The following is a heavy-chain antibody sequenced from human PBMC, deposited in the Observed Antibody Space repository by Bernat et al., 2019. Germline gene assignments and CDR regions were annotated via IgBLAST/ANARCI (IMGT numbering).Heavy chain of an antibody. D-gene: IGHD6-13*01. Sequence: QVQLQQWGAGLLKPSETLSPPCAVYGGSFSGYYWSWIRQPPGKGLEWIGEINHSGSTNYNPSLKSRVTISVDTSKNQFSLKLSSVTAADTAVYYCARPARHRRAAAEKGHWLDPWGQGTLITVSS. CDR2: INHSGST. J-gene: IGHJ5*02. V-gene: IGHV4-34*01. CDR3: ARPARHRRAAAEKGHWLDP. CDR1: GGSFSGYY.